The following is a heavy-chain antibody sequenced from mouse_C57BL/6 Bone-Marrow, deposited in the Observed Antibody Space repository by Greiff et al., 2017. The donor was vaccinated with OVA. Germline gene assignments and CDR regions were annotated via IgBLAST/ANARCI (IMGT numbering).Heavy chain of an antibody. Sequence: QVQLKESGAELARPGASVKLSCKASGYTFTSYGISWVKQRTGQGLEWIGEIYPRSGNTYYNEKFKGKATLTADKSSSTAYMELRSLTSEDSAVYFCARGGDAWFADWGQGTLVTVSA. CDR2: IYPRSGNT. V-gene: IGHV1-81*01. J-gene: IGHJ3*01. CDR1: GYTFTSYG. D-gene: IGHD3-3*01. CDR3: ARGGDAWFAD.